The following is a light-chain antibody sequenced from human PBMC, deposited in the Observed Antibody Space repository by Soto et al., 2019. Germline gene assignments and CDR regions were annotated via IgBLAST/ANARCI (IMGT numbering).Light chain of an antibody. CDR1: QSISSY. V-gene: IGKV1-39*01. CDR3: QQSYSTPTT. J-gene: IGKJ3*01. Sequence: DIQMTQSPSSLSASVGDRVTITCRASQSISSYLNWYQQKPGKAPKLLIYAASSLQSGVPSRFSGSGSGTDLTLNISSLQPEDFATYYCQQSYSTPTTFGPGTKVDIK. CDR2: AAS.